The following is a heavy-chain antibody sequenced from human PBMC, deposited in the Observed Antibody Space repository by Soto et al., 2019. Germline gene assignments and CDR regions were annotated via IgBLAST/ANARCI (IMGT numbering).Heavy chain of an antibody. CDR2: IFYSGST. CDR1: GGSISSSSQY. V-gene: IGHV4-39*01. CDR3: ARQLHSSDSGYYMDV. Sequence: PSETLSLTCTVSGGSISSSSQYWDWIRQPPKKGLEWIGSIFYSGSTYYNPSLKSRVTISVDTSKNQFSLKASDTAMYYCARQLHSSDSGYYMDVWGKGTTVTVSS. J-gene: IGHJ6*03. D-gene: IGHD6-25*01.